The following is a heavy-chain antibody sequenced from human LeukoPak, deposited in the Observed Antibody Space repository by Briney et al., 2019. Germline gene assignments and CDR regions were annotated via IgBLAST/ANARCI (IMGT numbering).Heavy chain of an antibody. CDR3: AKDLHTSAWSPTFDS. Sequence: GGSLRLSCVAPGFTFTTYAMTWVGQAPGQWLDWVSPLTGPGDNTFYGDSVRGRFTISRDNSRNTLYLQMNSLRVEDTAIYYCAKDLHTSAWSPTFDSWGQGTLVTVSS. D-gene: IGHD2-2*01. J-gene: IGHJ4*02. V-gene: IGHV3-23*01. CDR2: LTGPGDNT. CDR1: GFTFTTYA.